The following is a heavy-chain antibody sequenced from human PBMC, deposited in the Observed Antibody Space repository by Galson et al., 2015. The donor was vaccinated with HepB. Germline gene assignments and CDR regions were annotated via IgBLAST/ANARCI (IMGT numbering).Heavy chain of an antibody. CDR3: ARATEWELLSGFDY. D-gene: IGHD1-26*01. Sequence: CAISGDSVSSNSAAWNWIRQSPSRGLEWLGRTYYRSNWYNDYAVSVKSRITINPDTSKNQFSLQLDSVTPEDTAVYYCARATEWELLSGFDYWGQGTLVTVSS. CDR1: GDSVSSNSAA. J-gene: IGHJ4*02. CDR2: TYYRSNWYN. V-gene: IGHV6-1*01.